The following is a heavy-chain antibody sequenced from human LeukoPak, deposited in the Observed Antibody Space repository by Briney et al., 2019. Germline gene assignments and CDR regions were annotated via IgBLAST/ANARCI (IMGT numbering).Heavy chain of an antibody. D-gene: IGHD5-24*01. CDR1: GFTFRSYS. J-gene: IGHJ4*02. CDR2: ISYDGSNK. CDR3: APSATPTFPFFDY. Sequence: GGSLRLSCAASGFTFRSYSMSWVRQAPGKGLEWVAVISYDGSNKYYADSVKGRFTISRDNSKNTLYLQMNSLRAEDTAVYYCAPSATPTFPFFDYWGQGTLVTVSS. V-gene: IGHV3-30*04.